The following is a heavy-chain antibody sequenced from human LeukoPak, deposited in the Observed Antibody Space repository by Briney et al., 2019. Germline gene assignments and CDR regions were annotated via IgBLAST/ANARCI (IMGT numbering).Heavy chain of an antibody. Sequence: NASETLSLTCTVSGGSISSYYWNWIRQPPGKGLEWIGYIYYTGSTNYNPSLKSRVTISVDTSKNQFSLKLSSVTAADTAVYYCARQGRAGTTFDYWGQGTLVTVSS. J-gene: IGHJ4*02. D-gene: IGHD6-19*01. CDR1: GGSISSYY. V-gene: IGHV4-59*01. CDR2: IYYTGST. CDR3: ARQGRAGTTFDY.